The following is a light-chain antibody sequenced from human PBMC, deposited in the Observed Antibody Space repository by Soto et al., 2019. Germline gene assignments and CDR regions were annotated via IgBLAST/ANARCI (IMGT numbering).Light chain of an antibody. V-gene: IGKV3D-15*01. CDR2: DSS. Sequence: EIGMTQSPATLSVSPGERATVSCIPSQSVGRDLPWYHQQPRHAPRLLIYDSSNRATGIPARFSGSGSGTDFTPTIISLQPEDFAVYYCRQFCRYPLTFGRGTKVDIK. CDR3: RQFCRYPLT. J-gene: IGKJ4*01. CDR1: QSVGRD.